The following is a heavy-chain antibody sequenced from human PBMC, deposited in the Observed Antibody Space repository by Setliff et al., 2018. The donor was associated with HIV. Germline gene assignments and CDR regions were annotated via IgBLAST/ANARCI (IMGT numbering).Heavy chain of an antibody. J-gene: IGHJ3*02. Sequence: PGGSLRLSCAASVFTFSNYDMSWVRQAPGKGLEWVSSISSRGTDTYYADSVKGRFTISRDNSKNTLYLQMNSLRVEDTAVYYCATGTEPYDAFDIWGQGTMVTVS. CDR1: VFTFSNYD. CDR3: ATGTEPYDAFDI. D-gene: IGHD1-1*01. V-gene: IGHV3-23*01. CDR2: ISSRGTDT.